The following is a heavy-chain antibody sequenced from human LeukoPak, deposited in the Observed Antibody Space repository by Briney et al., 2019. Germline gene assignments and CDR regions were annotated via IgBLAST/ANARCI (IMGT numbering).Heavy chain of an antibody. CDR1: GGSFSGYN. Sequence: SETLSLTCAVYGGSFSGYNWSWIRQPPGKGLEWIGEINHSGSTNYNPSLKSRVTISVDTSKNQFSLKLTSVTAADTAVYYCARDLGGDERDYWGQGTLVTVSS. J-gene: IGHJ4*02. D-gene: IGHD2-21*02. CDR3: ARDLGGDERDY. CDR2: INHSGST. V-gene: IGHV4-34*01.